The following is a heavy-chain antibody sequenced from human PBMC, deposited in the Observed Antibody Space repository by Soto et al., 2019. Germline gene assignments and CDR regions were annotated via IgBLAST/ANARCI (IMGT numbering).Heavy chain of an antibody. CDR2: MNPNSGNT. Sequence: ASVKVSCNASGYTFTSYDINLVRQATGQGLEWMGWMNPNSGNTGYAQKFQGRVTMTRNTSISTAYMELSSLRSEDTAVYYCASGIAAAGTLYYYYYMDVWGKGTTVTVSS. J-gene: IGHJ6*03. V-gene: IGHV1-8*01. CDR1: GYTFTSYD. CDR3: ASGIAAAGTLYYYYYMDV. D-gene: IGHD6-13*01.